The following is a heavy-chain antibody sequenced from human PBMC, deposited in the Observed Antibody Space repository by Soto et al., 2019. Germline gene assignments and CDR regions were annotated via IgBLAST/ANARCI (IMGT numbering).Heavy chain of an antibody. CDR3: ARDRGGGYCSGGSCFFYRMDV. Sequence: GGSLRLSCAASGFTFSSYAMHWVRQAPGKGLEWVAVISYDGSNKYYADSVKGRFTISRDNSKNTLYLQMNSLRAEDTAVYYCARDRGGGYCSGGSCFFYRMDVWGPGTTVTVSS. CDR2: ISYDGSNK. J-gene: IGHJ6*02. D-gene: IGHD2-15*01. V-gene: IGHV3-30-3*01. CDR1: GFTFSSYA.